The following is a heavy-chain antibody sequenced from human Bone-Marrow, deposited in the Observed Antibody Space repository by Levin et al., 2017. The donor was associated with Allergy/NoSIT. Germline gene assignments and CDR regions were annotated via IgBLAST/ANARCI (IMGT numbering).Heavy chain of an antibody. CDR1: GYIFINYY. J-gene: IGHJ4*02. CDR3: ARVPSPGDYVPFDY. D-gene: IGHD4-17*01. Sequence: GESLKISCQASGYIFINYYVHWVRQAPGQSLEWLGVINPNGGRTRYGPKFQGRVTMTSDTSTSTLYMEVSSLRSDDTAVYYCARVPSPGDYVPFDYWGQGTLVTVSS. V-gene: IGHV1-46*01. CDR2: INPNGGRT.